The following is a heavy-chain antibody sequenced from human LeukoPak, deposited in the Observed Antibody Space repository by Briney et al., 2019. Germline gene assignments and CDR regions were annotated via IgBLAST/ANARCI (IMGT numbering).Heavy chain of an antibody. CDR1: GGSFSGYY. D-gene: IGHD6-6*01. CDR3: ARGPGYSSSRRGDY. V-gene: IGHV4-34*01. CDR2: INHSGST. Sequence: SETLSLTCAVYGGSFSGYYWSWIRQPPGKGLEWIGEINHSGSTNYNPSLKSRVTISVDTSKNQFSLKLSPVTAADTAVYYCARGPGYSSSRRGDYWGQGTLVTVSS. J-gene: IGHJ4*02.